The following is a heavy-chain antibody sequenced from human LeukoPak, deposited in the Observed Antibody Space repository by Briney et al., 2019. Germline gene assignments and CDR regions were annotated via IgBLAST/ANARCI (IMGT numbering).Heavy chain of an antibody. V-gene: IGHV4-59*01. J-gene: IGHJ4*02. D-gene: IGHD6-6*01. Sequence: SETLSLTCTVSGGSISSYYWSWIRQPPGKGLEWIGYIYYSGSTNYNPSLKSRVTISVDTSKNQFSLKLSSVTAADTAVYYCATGAGGSSSSLDYWGQGTLVTVSS. CDR1: GGSISSYY. CDR3: ATGAGGSSSSLDY. CDR2: IYYSGST.